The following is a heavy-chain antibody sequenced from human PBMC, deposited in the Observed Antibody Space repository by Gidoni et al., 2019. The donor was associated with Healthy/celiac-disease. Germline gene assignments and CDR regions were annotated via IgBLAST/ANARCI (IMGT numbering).Heavy chain of an antibody. V-gene: IGHV4-61*02. D-gene: IGHD6-19*01. CDR1: GGSISSGSYY. CDR3: ARSLSGLVLDY. Sequence: QVQLQESGPGLVKPSQTLSLTCTVSGGSISSGSYYWSWIRQPAGKGLEWIGRIYTSGSTNYNPSLKSRVTISVDTSKNQFSLKLSSVTAADTAVYYCARSLSGLVLDYWGQGTLVTVSS. J-gene: IGHJ4*02. CDR2: IYTSGST.